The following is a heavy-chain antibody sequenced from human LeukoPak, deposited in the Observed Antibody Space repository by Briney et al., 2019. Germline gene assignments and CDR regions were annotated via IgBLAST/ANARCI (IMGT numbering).Heavy chain of an antibody. D-gene: IGHD3-10*01. V-gene: IGHV4-59*01. J-gene: IGHJ5*02. CDR1: GGSISTYY. CDR2: IYYSGMT. CDR3: ARAIWFGEKRWFDP. Sequence: TSETLSLTCTVSGGSISTYYWSWIRQPPGKGLEWIGHIYYSGMTIYNPSLKSRVTVSVDTSKTQFSLKLSSVTVADTAVYYCARAIWFGEKRWFDPWGQGTQVTVSP.